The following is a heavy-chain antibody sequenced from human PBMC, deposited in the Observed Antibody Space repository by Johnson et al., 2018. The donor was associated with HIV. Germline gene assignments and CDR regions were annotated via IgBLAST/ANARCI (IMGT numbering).Heavy chain of an antibody. V-gene: IGHV3-30-3*01. J-gene: IGHJ3*02. CDR3: AREVYAHDAFDI. CDR1: GFTFNSYA. D-gene: IGHD3-16*01. CDR2: ISYDGINK. Sequence: QVQLVESGGGVVQPGRSLRLSCAATGFTFNSYAMHWVRQAPGKGLEWVAVISYDGINKYYADSVKGRFTITRDNSKKTLYLQINSLRPEDTAVYYCAREVYAHDAFDIWGQGTMVTVSS.